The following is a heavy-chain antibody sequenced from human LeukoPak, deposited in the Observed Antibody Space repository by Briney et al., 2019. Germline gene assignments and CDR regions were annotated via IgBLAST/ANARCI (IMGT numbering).Heavy chain of an antibody. CDR3: AKGTYGDYGGY. Sequence: GGSLRLSCAASGFTVSSNYMSWVRQAPGKGLEWVSVIYSGGSTYYADSVKGRFTISRDNSKNTLYLQMNSLRAEDTAVYYCAKGTYGDYGGYWGQGTLVTVSS. V-gene: IGHV3-53*01. D-gene: IGHD4-17*01. CDR2: IYSGGST. J-gene: IGHJ4*02. CDR1: GFTVSSNY.